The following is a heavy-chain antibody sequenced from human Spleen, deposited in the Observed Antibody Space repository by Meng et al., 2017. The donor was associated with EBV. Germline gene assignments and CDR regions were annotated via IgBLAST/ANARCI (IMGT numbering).Heavy chain of an antibody. Sequence: QVQLQQWGAGLLMPSESLSLTSACYGGSFSGYYWSWIRQPPRKGLEWIGEINHSGSTNYNPSLKSRVTISVDTSKNQFSLKLSSVTAADTAVYYCARVGEDIVVVPAAHTQYYFDYWGQGTLVTVSS. CDR3: ARVGEDIVVVPAAHTQYYFDY. D-gene: IGHD2-2*01. CDR2: INHSGST. CDR1: GGSFSGYY. V-gene: IGHV4-34*01. J-gene: IGHJ4*02.